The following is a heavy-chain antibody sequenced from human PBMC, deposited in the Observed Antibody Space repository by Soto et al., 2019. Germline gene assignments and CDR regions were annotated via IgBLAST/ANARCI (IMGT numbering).Heavy chain of an antibody. V-gene: IGHV1-8*01. CDR1: GYTFTSYD. D-gene: IGHD3-10*01. J-gene: IGHJ4*02. CDR2: MNPYNGNT. Sequence: QVQLVQSGAEVKKPGASVKVSCRASGYTFTSYDIIWVRQAPGQGLECMGWMNPYNGNTGYAQNFQGRVTMTRNTSISTAYVELSSLRSEDTAVYYCARGPGDLGYLDYWGQGALVTVSS. CDR3: ARGPGDLGYLDY.